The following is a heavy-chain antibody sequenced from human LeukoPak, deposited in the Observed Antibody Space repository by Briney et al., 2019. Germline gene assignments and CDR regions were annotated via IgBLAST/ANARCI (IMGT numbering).Heavy chain of an antibody. V-gene: IGHV4-59*01. Sequence: SETLSLTCTVSGGSISSYYWSWIRQPPGKGLEWIGYIYYSGSTNYNPSLKSRVTISVDTSKNQFSLKLSTVTAADTAVYYCARLRGYSSGWDYFDYWGQGTLVTVSS. J-gene: IGHJ4*02. CDR3: ARLRGYSSGWDYFDY. CDR1: GGSISSYY. CDR2: IYYSGST. D-gene: IGHD6-19*01.